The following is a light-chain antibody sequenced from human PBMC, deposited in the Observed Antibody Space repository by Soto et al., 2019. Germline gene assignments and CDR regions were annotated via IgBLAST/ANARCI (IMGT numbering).Light chain of an antibody. CDR2: EVS. CDR1: SSDVGSYNL. Sequence: QSALTQPASVSGSPRQSITISCTGTSSDVGSYNLVSWYQQHPGKAPKLMIYEVSKRPSGVSNRFSGSKSGNTASLTISGLQAEDEADYYCSSYASSSTYVFGTGTKVTVL. V-gene: IGLV2-23*02. J-gene: IGLJ1*01. CDR3: SSYASSSTYV.